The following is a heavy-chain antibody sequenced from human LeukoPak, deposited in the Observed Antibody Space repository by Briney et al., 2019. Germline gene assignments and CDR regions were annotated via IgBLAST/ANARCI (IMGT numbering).Heavy chain of an antibody. Sequence: GGSLRLSCAASGFTFSSYSMNWVRQAPGKGLEWVSSISSSSSYIYYADSVKGRFTISRDNAKNSLYLQMNSLRAEDTAVYYCARDRELGYCSSTSCSSVAYWGQGTLVIVSS. CDR3: ARDRELGYCSSTSCSSVAY. CDR2: ISSSSSYI. V-gene: IGHV3-21*01. CDR1: GFTFSSYS. D-gene: IGHD2-2*01. J-gene: IGHJ4*02.